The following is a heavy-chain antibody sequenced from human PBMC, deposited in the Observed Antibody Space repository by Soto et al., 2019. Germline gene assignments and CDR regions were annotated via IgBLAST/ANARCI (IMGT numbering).Heavy chain of an antibody. Sequence: SVKVSCKASGGTFSIYAIIWVRQAPGQGLEWMGGIIPIFGTANYAQKFQGRVTITADESTSTAYMELSSLRSEDTAVYYCARVRFSIVGATTLLDYWGQGTLVTVSS. CDR2: IIPIFGTA. D-gene: IGHD1-26*01. CDR3: ARVRFSIVGATTLLDY. V-gene: IGHV1-69*13. J-gene: IGHJ4*02. CDR1: GGTFSIYA.